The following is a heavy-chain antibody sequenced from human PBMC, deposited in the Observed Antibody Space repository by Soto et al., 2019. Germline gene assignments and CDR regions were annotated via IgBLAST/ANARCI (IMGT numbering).Heavy chain of an antibody. Sequence: GASVKVSCKASGYTFTSYYMNWVRQAPGQGLEWLGIINPSGGYTTYAQRFLGRVTMTSDTSTSTVHMELGSLTSEDTAVYYCARGGGIVVVTATYAHWGQGTLVTVSS. D-gene: IGHD2-21*02. J-gene: IGHJ4*02. CDR3: ARGGGIVVVTATYAH. CDR2: INPSGGYT. V-gene: IGHV1-46*03. CDR1: GYTFTSYY.